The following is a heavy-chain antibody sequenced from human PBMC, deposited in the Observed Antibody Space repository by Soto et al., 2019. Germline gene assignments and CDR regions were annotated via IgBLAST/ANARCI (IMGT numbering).Heavy chain of an antibody. V-gene: IGHV4-4*02. CDR2: IHHSGSA. CDR1: GVSIISSTW. J-gene: IGHJ5*02. CDR3: TRADFLRAA. Sequence: QVQLQESGLGLVKPSGTLSLTCNVSGVSIISSTWWTWVRQSPGRGLEWLGEIHHSGSANYNPSIKSGVSMSVDKSKNQFSLTLSPVTAADTAVYYCTRADFLRAAWVQGILVTVSS. D-gene: IGHD2-21*02.